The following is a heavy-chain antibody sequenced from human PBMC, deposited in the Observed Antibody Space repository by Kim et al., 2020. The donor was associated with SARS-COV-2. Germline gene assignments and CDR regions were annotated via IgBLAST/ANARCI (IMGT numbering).Heavy chain of an antibody. D-gene: IGHD3-10*01. J-gene: IGHJ6*02. CDR1: GFTFSDYW. CDR3: ARVHHPSGYYYGMDV. Sequence: GGSLRLSCAASGFTFSDYWMSWVRQAPGKGLEWVANINKDGSEKYYVDSVRGRFTISRDNARKSLDLQMNSLRAEDTAVYYCARVHHPSGYYYGMDVWG. CDR2: INKDGSEK. V-gene: IGHV3-7*03.